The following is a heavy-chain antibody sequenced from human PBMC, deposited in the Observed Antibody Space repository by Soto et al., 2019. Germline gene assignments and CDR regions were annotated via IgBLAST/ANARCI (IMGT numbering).Heavy chain of an antibody. CDR3: TRDSYDSSGYYYDFFDY. CDR2: IKVDGSEK. D-gene: IGHD3-22*01. J-gene: IGHJ4*02. V-gene: IGHV3-7*01. CDR1: GFTFSSHW. Sequence: GGSLRLSCAASGFTFSSHWMSWVRQAPGKGLEWVANIKVDGSEKYYVDSVRGRFSISRDNAKDSLYLQMNSLRAEDTAVYYCTRDSYDSSGYYYDFFDYWGQGTLVTVSS.